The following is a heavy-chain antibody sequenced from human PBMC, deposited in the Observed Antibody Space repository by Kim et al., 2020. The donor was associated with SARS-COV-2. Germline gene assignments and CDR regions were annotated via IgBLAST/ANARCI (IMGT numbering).Heavy chain of an antibody. V-gene: IGHV3-74*01. CDR3: ARDGSGDGYNDY. CDR2: INSDGSST. CDR1: GFTSSSYW. D-gene: IGHD5-12*01. J-gene: IGHJ4*02. Sequence: GGSLRLSCAASGFTSSSYWMHWVRQAPGKGLVWVSRINSDGSSTSYADSVKGRFTISRDNAKNTLYLQMNSLRAEDTAVYYCARDGSGDGYNDYWGQGTLVTVSS.